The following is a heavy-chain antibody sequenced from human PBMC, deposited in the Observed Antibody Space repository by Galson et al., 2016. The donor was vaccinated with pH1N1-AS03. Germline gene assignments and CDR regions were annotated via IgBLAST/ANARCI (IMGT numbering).Heavy chain of an antibody. J-gene: IGHJ4*02. V-gene: IGHV3-7*01. Sequence: SLRLSCAVSGFSLSNYWMTWVRQAPGKGLEWVANINKDGSEKSYVDSVKGRFTISRDTAKNSVFLQMNSVRVEDRAVYYCARLPRGPWGFDYWGQGTLVTVSS. CDR3: ARLPRGPWGFDY. CDR2: INKDGSEK. D-gene: IGHD3-16*01. CDR1: GFSLSNYW.